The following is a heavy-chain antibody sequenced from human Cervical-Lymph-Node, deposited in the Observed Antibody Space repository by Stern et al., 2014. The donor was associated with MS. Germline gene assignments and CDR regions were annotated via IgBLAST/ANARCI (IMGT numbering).Heavy chain of an antibody. CDR2: IYWDDDK. CDR3: WGMATMYYFDY. J-gene: IGHJ4*02. Sequence: QVTLRESGPTLVKPTQTLTLTCTFSGFSLSTSGVGVGWISQPPGKAMEWLALIYWDDDKRYSPSLKSRLTITKDTSKNQVVLTMTNMDPVDTATYYCWGMATMYYFDYWGQGTLVTVSS. V-gene: IGHV2-5*02. D-gene: IGHD5-24*01. CDR1: GFSLSTSGVG.